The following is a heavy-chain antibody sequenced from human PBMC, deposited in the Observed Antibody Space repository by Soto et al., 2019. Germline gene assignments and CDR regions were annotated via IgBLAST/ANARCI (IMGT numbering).Heavy chain of an antibody. Sequence: ASVKVSCKASGYTFTGYYMHWVRQAPGQGLEWMGWINPNSGGTNYAQKFQGRVTMTRDTSISTAYMELSRLRSDDTAVYYCARVVGYCTNGVCSIGGMDVWGQVPTVTVCS. D-gene: IGHD2-8*01. J-gene: IGHJ6*02. CDR3: ARVVGYCTNGVCSIGGMDV. V-gene: IGHV1-2*02. CDR2: INPNSGGT. CDR1: GYTFTGYY.